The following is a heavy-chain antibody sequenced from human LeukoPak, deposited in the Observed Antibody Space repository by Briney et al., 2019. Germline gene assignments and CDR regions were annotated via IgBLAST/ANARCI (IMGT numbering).Heavy chain of an antibody. J-gene: IGHJ1*01. CDR1: GGSISSSTYY. CDR3: ATAHCGGDCYLFQH. Sequence: SETLSLTCTVSGGSISSSTYYWGWIRQPPGKGLEWIGSIYYSGYTYYNPSLKSRVIISVDTSKNQFSLKLTSVPAADTAVYYCATAHCGGDCYLFQHWGQGTLVTVSS. V-gene: IGHV4-39*01. CDR2: IYYSGYT. D-gene: IGHD2-21*02.